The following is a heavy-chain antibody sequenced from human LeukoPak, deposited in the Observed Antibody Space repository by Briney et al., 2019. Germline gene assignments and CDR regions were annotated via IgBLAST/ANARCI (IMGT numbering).Heavy chain of an antibody. J-gene: IGHJ6*02. CDR3: AKEYCSSTSCYTNYYYYYGMDV. CDR2: ISGSGGST. Sequence: PGGSLRLSCAASGFTFGSYAMSWVRQAPGKGLEWVSAISGSGGSTYYADSVKGRFTISRDNSKNTLYLQMNSLRAEDTAVYYCAKEYCSSTSCYTNYYYYYGMDVWGQGTTVTVSS. CDR1: GFTFGSYA. D-gene: IGHD2-2*02. V-gene: IGHV3-23*01.